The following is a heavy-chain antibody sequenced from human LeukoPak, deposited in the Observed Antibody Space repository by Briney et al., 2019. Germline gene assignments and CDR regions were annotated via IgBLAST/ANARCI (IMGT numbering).Heavy chain of an antibody. D-gene: IGHD3-3*01. CDR2: IYYSGST. CDR3: ARLSGAIFGVVITLYYFDY. Sequence: SETMSLTCTVSGGSISSSSYYWGWIRQPPGKGLEWIGSIYYSGSTYYNPSLKSRVTISVDTSKDQFSLKLSSVTAADTAVYYCARLSGAIFGVVITLYYFDYWGQGTLVTVSS. J-gene: IGHJ4*02. V-gene: IGHV4-39*01. CDR1: GGSISSSSYY.